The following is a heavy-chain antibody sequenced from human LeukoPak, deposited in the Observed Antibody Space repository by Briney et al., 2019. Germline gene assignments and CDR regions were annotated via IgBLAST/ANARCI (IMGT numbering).Heavy chain of an antibody. CDR1: GFSFSTHG. CDR3: AKGFSTLWVNYFDD. V-gene: IGHV3-33*06. Sequence: GGSLRLSCVASGFSFSTHGMHWVRQAPGKGLEWVAVIWRDGRSIYNEDSVKGRFTISRDTSENTVYLQMNSLRAEDTAVYYCAKGFSTLWVNYFDDWGQGTPVTVSS. J-gene: IGHJ4*02. CDR2: IWRDGRSI. D-gene: IGHD2-21*01.